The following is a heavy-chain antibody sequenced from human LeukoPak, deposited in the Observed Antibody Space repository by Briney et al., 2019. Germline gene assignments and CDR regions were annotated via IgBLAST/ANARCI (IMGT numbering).Heavy chain of an antibody. CDR1: GFTFSSYA. D-gene: IGHD3-16*01. CDR3: AKRSRFGDYYYGMDV. J-gene: IGHJ6*04. Sequence: GSLRLSCAASGFTFSSYAMSWVRQAPGKGLEWVSAISGSGGSTYYADSVKGRFTISRDNPKNTLYLQMNSLRAEDTAVYYCAKRSRFGDYYYGMDVWGKGTTVTVSS. CDR2: ISGSGGST. V-gene: IGHV3-23*01.